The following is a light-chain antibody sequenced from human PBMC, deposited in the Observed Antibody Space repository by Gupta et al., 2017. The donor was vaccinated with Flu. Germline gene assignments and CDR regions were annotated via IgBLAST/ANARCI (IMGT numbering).Light chain of an antibody. CDR3: QQCDSTPKT. J-gene: IGKJ1*01. CDR1: QSISSY. CDR2: AAS. V-gene: IGKV1-39*01. Sequence: DIQMTHSPSSLSASVGDRVTITCRASQSISSYLNWYQQKPGKAPKLLIYAASRLKSGVPSRFSGSGSGTDFTLTISRLQPEDFANYYCQQCDSTPKTFGQGTKVEIK.